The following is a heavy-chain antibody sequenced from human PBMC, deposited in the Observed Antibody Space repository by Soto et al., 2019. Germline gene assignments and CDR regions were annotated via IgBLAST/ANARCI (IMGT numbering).Heavy chain of an antibody. D-gene: IGHD3-10*01. CDR1: GFTFSDYY. J-gene: IGHJ5*02. V-gene: IGHV3-11*06. Sequence: GGSLRLSCAASGFTFSDYYMSWIRQAPGKGLEWVSYISGSSIYTNYAGSVKGRFTVSRDDAKNSLYLQMSSLRAEDTAVYYCARDRGVGQPAGWFDPWGQGTLVTVSS. CDR2: ISGSSIYT. CDR3: ARDRGVGQPAGWFDP.